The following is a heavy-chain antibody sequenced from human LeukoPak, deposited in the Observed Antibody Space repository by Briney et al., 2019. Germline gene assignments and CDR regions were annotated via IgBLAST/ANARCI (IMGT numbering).Heavy chain of an antibody. CDR1: GVTFSNAW. D-gene: IGHD3-22*01. J-gene: IGHJ4*02. Sequence: GGSLRLSCAASGVTFSNAWMSWVRQAPGKGLEWVCRIKRKTDGGTTDYAAPVKGRFTISRDDSKNTLYLQMSSLKNEDTAVYYCTTVGYDSSGFDYWGQGTLVTVSS. V-gene: IGHV3-15*01. CDR2: IKRKTDGGTT. CDR3: TTVGYDSSGFDY.